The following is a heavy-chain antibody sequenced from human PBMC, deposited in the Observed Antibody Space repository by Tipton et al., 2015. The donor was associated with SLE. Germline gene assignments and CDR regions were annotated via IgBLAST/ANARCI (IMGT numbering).Heavy chain of an antibody. Sequence: LRLSCSVSGGSISTSYWSWIRQPPGKGLEWIGYLYYGGNTNYNPSLKSRVTISVDTSKNQFSLILSSVTAADTAVYYCTPDVPTNIASTWGQGSLVTVSS. CDR2: LYYGGNT. J-gene: IGHJ4*02. CDR1: GGSISTSY. V-gene: IGHV4-59*12. D-gene: IGHD1-26*01. CDR3: TPDVPTNIAST.